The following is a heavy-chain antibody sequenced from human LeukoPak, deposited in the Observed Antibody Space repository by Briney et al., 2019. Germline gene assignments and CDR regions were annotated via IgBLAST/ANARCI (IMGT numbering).Heavy chain of an antibody. CDR3: AKAPVGHCSGGSCYPFDY. V-gene: IGHV3-30-3*01. J-gene: IGHJ4*02. D-gene: IGHD2-15*01. Sequence: GGSLRLSCAASGFTFSSYAMHWVRQAPGKGLEWVAVISYDGSNKYYADSVKGRFTISRDNSKNTLYLQMNSLRAEDTAVYYCAKAPVGHCSGGSCYPFDYWGQGTLVTVSS. CDR2: ISYDGSNK. CDR1: GFTFSSYA.